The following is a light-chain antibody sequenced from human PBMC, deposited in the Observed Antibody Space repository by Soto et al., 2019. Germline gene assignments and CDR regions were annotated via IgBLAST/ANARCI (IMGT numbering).Light chain of an antibody. J-gene: IGKJ1*01. Sequence: RVTKSASAVSASVGDRVNITCRASQTINSWLAWYQQKPGKAPKVLIFDASSLKTGVPARFSGSGSGTEFTLTIITLQPEDFVPYYCKQYDSLLWTFGQGTKVDI. CDR1: QTINSW. CDR3: KQYDSLLWT. V-gene: IGKV1-5*01. CDR2: DAS.